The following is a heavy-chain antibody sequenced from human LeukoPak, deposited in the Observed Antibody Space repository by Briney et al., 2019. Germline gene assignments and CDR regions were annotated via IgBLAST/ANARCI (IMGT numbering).Heavy chain of an antibody. J-gene: IGHJ4*02. Sequence: GGSLRLSCAASGFTVSSNYMSWVRQAPGKGLEWVANIKQDGSEKYYVDSVKGRFTISRDNAKNSLYLQMNSLRAADTAVYYCARVVPAYFDYWGQGTLVTVSS. CDR3: ARVVPAYFDY. D-gene: IGHD2-2*01. CDR1: GFTVSSNY. CDR2: IKQDGSEK. V-gene: IGHV3-7*01.